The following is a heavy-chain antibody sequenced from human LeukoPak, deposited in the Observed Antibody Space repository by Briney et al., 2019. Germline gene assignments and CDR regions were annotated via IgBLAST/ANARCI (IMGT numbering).Heavy chain of an antibody. V-gene: IGHV3-23*01. CDR3: AKGGNIRTLDYYYYMDV. CDR2: ISGNNGNT. D-gene: IGHD2/OR15-2a*01. J-gene: IGHJ6*03. Sequence: GGSLRLSCAASGLTFEDHGMSWVRQAPGKGLEWVSNISGNNGNTYYADSVKGRFTISRDDSKNTLYLQMNSLRAEDTAVYYCAKGGNIRTLDYYYYMDVWGKGTTVTISS. CDR1: GLTFEDHG.